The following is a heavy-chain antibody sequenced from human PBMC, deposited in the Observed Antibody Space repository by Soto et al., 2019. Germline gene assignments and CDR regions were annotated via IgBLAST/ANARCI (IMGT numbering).Heavy chain of an antibody. J-gene: IGHJ6*02. CDR2: ITAYNGNT. D-gene: IGHD2-2*01. Sequence: ASVKVSCKDSGYTFTDYSFSWVRQAPGQGLEWMGRITAYNGNTNYAQKFQGRVTMTTDTSTRTAYMELRSLRSDDTAVYYCAREGLVLVPTTVNSDYYYYAMDVWGQGTTVTVSS. V-gene: IGHV1-18*01. CDR3: AREGLVLVPTTVNSDYYYYAMDV. CDR1: GYTFTDYS.